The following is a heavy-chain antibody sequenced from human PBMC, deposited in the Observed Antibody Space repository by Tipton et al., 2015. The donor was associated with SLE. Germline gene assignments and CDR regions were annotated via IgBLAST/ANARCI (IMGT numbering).Heavy chain of an antibody. CDR1: GFTFGDYA. J-gene: IGHJ4*02. Sequence: SLRLSCTASGFTFGDYAMSWVRQAPGKGLEGVGFIRSKAYGGTTEYDASVKGRFTISRDDSKSIAYLQMNSLKTEDTAVYYCTTDDSSEMKGDYWGQGTLVTVSS. CDR3: TTDDSSEMKGDY. V-gene: IGHV3-49*04. D-gene: IGHD3-22*01. CDR2: IRSKAYGGTT.